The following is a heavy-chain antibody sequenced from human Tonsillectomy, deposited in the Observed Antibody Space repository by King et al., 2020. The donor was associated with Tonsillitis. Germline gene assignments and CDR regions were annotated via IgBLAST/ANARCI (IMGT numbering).Heavy chain of an antibody. CDR3: ARDRFSSSPAPPDAFDI. CDR2: ISSSGGTI. CDR1: GFTFSSYS. Sequence: VQLVESGGGLVQPGGSLRLSCAASGFTFSSYSMNWVRQAPGKGLEWVSYISSSGGTIYCADSVKGRFTISRDNAKNSLYLQMNSLRDEDTAVYHCARDRFSSSPAPPDAFDIWGQGTMVTVSS. D-gene: IGHD6-13*01. V-gene: IGHV3-48*02. J-gene: IGHJ3*02.